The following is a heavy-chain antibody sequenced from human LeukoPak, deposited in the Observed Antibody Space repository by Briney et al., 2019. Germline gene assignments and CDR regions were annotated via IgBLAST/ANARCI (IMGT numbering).Heavy chain of an antibody. CDR3: VRTPPKSDIDY. V-gene: IGHV1-8*01. CDR2: MSANSGNT. J-gene: IGHJ4*02. Sequence: ASVRVSCKTSGYTFTNYDINWIRQAPGQGLEWLWWMSANSGNTGYAQKFQGRVTMTRTTSISTAFMELSRLTFEDTAVYYCVRTPPKSDIDYWGQGTLVTVSS. D-gene: IGHD2-21*02. CDR1: GYTFTNYD.